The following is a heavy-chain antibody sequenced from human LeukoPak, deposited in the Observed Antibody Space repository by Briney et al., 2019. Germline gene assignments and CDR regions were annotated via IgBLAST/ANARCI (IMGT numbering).Heavy chain of an antibody. CDR2: IYYSVST. V-gene: IGHV4-59*08. CDR1: GGSISSYY. CDR3: ARAVTDAFDI. J-gene: IGHJ3*02. Sequence: PSETLSLTCTVPGGSISSYYWSWIRQPPGKGLEWIGYIYYSVSTNYNPSLTSRVTISVDTSKNQFSLKLSSVTAAGTSVYYCARAVTDAFDIWGQGTMVTVSS. D-gene: IGHD6-19*01.